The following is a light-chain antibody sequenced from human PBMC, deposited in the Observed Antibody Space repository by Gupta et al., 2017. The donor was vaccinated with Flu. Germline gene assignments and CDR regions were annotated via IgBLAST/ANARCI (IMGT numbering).Light chain of an antibody. CDR1: DSNIGKKY. CDR2: END. Sequence: VTISCSGGDSNIGKKYVSWYQQVPGIAPKLLIYENDKRPSGIPDRFSGSKSGTSATLGITGLQTGDEADYYCGAWDDSLYTMLFGGGTKLTVL. V-gene: IGLV1-51*02. CDR3: GAWDDSLYTML. J-gene: IGLJ3*02.